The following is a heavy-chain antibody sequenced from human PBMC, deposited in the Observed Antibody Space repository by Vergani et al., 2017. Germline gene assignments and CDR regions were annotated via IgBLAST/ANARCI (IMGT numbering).Heavy chain of an antibody. CDR3: ARDHGYSFGSYYFDY. D-gene: IGHD5-18*01. CDR1: GFTFSTYA. J-gene: IGHJ4*02. CDR2: LTGGGGST. V-gene: IGHV3-23*01. Sequence: EVQLLESGGSLKQPGGSVRLSCAASGFTFSTYAMHWVRQAPGKGLEWVSALTGGGGSTYYADSVKGRFTISRDNAKNSLYLQMNSLRAEDTAVYYCARDHGYSFGSYYFDYWGQGTLVTVSS.